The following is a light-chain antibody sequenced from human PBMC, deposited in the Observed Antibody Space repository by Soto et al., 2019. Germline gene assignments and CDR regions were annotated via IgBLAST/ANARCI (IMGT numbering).Light chain of an antibody. CDR1: ESVSNN. V-gene: IGKV3-15*01. Sequence: ERVMTQSPVTLSVSPGERATLSCRASESVSNNLAWYQQRPGQAPRLLIYGASTRATGIPARFSGSGSGTEFTLTISSLQSEDIAFYSCQQYNDWPYTFGQGTKLEIK. CDR3: QQYNDWPYT. CDR2: GAS. J-gene: IGKJ2*01.